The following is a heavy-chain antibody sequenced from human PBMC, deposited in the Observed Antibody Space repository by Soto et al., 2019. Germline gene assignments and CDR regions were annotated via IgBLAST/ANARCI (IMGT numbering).Heavy chain of an antibody. CDR3: VRLRSNSDWSFDY. D-gene: IGHD3-9*01. J-gene: IGHJ4*02. Sequence: EVQLVESGGGLVQPGGSLRLSCAASGFTSSDHYMDWVRQAPGKGLEWVGRSRSKATSYITEYAASVKGRFTISRDDSESLLFLQMNSLKTEDTAVYYCVRLRSNSDWSFDYWGQGTLVTVSS. CDR2: SRSKATSYIT. V-gene: IGHV3-72*01. CDR1: GFTSSDHY.